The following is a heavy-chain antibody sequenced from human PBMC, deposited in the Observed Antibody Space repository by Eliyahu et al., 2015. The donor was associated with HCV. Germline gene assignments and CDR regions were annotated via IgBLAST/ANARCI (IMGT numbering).Heavy chain of an antibody. CDR2: IRSKARGGTT. CDR3: ARRRGGDY. J-gene: IGHJ4*02. Sequence: EVQLVESGGGLVQPGRSLXLSCAGYGFSFDDHAMSWVRQAPGKGLEWIXLIRSKARGGTTEYTPSLKDRFTISKDDSKNIAYLQMNGLKTEDTGVYYCARRRGGDYWGQGILVTVST. CDR1: GFSFDDHA. D-gene: IGHD3-16*01. V-gene: IGHV3-49*04.